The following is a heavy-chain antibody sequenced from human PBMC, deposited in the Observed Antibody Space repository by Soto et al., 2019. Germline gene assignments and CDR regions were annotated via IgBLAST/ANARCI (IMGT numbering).Heavy chain of an antibody. Sequence: EVQLVQSGAEVKKPGESLKISCKGSGYSFTSYWIGWVRQMPGKGLEWMGIIYPGDSDTRYRPSFQGQVTISADKSISTAYLQWSSLKASDTAMYYCARLNGEDSSGYRGIDYWGQGTLVTVSS. CDR3: ARLNGEDSSGYRGIDY. V-gene: IGHV5-51*01. J-gene: IGHJ4*02. CDR2: IYPGDSDT. CDR1: GYSFTSYW. D-gene: IGHD3-22*01.